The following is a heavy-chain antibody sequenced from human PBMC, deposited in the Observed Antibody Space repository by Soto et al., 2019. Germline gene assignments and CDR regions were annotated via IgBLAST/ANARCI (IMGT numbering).Heavy chain of an antibody. D-gene: IGHD4-17*01. CDR3: AKDSVLMFGDYDYYYYYMDV. V-gene: IGHV3-9*01. J-gene: IGHJ6*03. Sequence: GGSLRLSCAASGFTFDDYAMHWVRQAPGKGLEWVSGISWNSGSIGYADSVKGRFTISRDNAKNSLYLQMNSLRAEDTALYYCAKDSVLMFGDYDYYYYYMDVWGKGTTVTVSS. CDR2: ISWNSGSI. CDR1: GFTFDDYA.